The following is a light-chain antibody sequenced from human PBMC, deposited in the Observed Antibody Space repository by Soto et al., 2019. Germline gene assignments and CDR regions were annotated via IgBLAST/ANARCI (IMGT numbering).Light chain of an antibody. CDR1: SSDVGAYNY. V-gene: IGLV2-14*01. CDR2: EVS. CDR3: GSYTSSSTVI. J-gene: IGLJ2*01. Sequence: QSALTQPASVSGSPGQSITISCIGTSSDVGAYNYVSWYQQHPGKAPKLMVYEVSNRPSGVSNRFSGSKSGNTASLTISGLQAEDEADYYCGSYTSSSTVIFGGGTKLTV.